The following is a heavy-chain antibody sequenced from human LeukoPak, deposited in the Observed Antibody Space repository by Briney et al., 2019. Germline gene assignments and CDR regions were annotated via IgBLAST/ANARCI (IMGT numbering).Heavy chain of an antibody. V-gene: IGHV3-23*01. D-gene: IGHD6-6*01. Sequence: PGGSLRLSCAASGFTFSSYAMSWVRQAPGKGLEWVSAISGSGGSTYYADSVKGRFTISRDNAKNSLYLQMNSLRAEDTAVYYCARDLEYSSSSREKTDYWGQGTLVTVSS. J-gene: IGHJ4*02. CDR3: ARDLEYSSSSREKTDY. CDR1: GFTFSSYA. CDR2: ISGSGGST.